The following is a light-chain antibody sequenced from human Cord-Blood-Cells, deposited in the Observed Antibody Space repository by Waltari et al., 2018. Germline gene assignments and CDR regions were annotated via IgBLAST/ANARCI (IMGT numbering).Light chain of an antibody. CDR1: ALPKQY. CDR2: KDR. J-gene: IGLJ3*02. Sequence: SYELTQPPSVSVSPGQTARITCSGDALPKQYAYWYQQKPGQAPVLVKYKDRERPSGIPERFSGSSSGKTVPLTIIGVQAEDEADYYCQSADSSGTYPVFGGGTKLTVL. V-gene: IGLV3-25*02. CDR3: QSADSSGTYPV.